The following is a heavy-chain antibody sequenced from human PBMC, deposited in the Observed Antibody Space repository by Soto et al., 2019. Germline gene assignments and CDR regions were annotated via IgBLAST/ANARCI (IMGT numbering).Heavy chain of an antibody. Sequence: GGSLRLSCAASGFTFSSYAMSWVRQAPGKGLEWVSAISGSGGSTYHADSVKGRFTISRDNSKNTLYLQMNSLRAEDTAVYYCAKVPLSSSWYDYWGQGTLVTVSS. D-gene: IGHD6-13*01. CDR3: AKVPLSSSWYDY. V-gene: IGHV3-23*01. J-gene: IGHJ4*02. CDR1: GFTFSSYA. CDR2: ISGSGGST.